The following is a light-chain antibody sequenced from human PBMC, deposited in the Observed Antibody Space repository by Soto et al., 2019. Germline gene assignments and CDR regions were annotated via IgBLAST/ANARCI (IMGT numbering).Light chain of an antibody. CDR2: LGS. CDR3: MQALQSPLT. Sequence: DIVMTQSPLSLVVTPGEPASISCRSSQSLLHSNGFNYVDWYLQKPGQSPQLLISLGSDRASGVXDRXSGSGSGTDFTLKITAVEAEDVGVYYCMQALQSPLTFGGGTRVEIK. J-gene: IGKJ4*01. CDR1: QSLLHSNGFNY. V-gene: IGKV2-28*01.